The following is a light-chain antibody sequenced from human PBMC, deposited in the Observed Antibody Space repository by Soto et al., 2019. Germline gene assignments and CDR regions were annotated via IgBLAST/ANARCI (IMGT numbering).Light chain of an antibody. Sequence: EIVLTQSPGTLSLSPGERATLSCRASQSVSSSYLAWYQQKPGQAPRLLIYGASSRATGIPDRFSGSGSGTDFTLTISRLEPEDFAVYYCQQYGSSPRNLKSWTFGQGTKVDIK. V-gene: IGKV3-20*01. J-gene: IGKJ1*01. CDR3: QQYGSSPRNLKSWT. CDR1: QSVSSSY. CDR2: GAS.